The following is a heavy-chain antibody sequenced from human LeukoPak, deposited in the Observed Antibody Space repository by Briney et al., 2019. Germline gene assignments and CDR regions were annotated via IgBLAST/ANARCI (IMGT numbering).Heavy chain of an antibody. J-gene: IGHJ5*02. CDR2: IHSSGST. CDR3: ATSASSGSNYFDP. D-gene: IGHD4/OR15-4a*01. Sequence: SETLSLTCTVSGGSLTSGSYYWTWIRQPPGKGLEWVGRIHSSGSTNYNPSLNSRVTVSADTSNNQFSLKLSSVTAADTAIYYCATSASSGSNYFDPWGQGILVTVSS. V-gene: IGHV4-61*02. CDR1: GGSLTSGSYY.